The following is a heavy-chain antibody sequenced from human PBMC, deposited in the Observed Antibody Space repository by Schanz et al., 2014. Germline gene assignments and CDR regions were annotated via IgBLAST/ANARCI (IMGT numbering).Heavy chain of an antibody. CDR1: GFTFSIYA. V-gene: IGHV3-23*04. CDR2: ISGSGAST. CDR3: ARKMKLGVYGGKGHDSLDI. Sequence: EVQLVQSGGGLVQPGGSLRLSCAASGFTFSIYAMHWVRQAPGKGLEWVSGISGSGASTYYADSVKGRFTISRDNSKNTLYLQMNTLRAEDTAVYYCARKMKLGVYGGKGHDSLDIWGQGTMVTVSS. D-gene: IGHD4-17*01. J-gene: IGHJ3*02.